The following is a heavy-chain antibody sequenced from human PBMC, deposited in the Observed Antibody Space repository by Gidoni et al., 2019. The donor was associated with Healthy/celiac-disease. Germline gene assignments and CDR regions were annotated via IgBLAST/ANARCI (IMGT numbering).Heavy chain of an antibody. V-gene: IGHV3-73*01. Sequence: EVQLVESGGGLVQPGGSLNLPCAASGFTFSGSALPWVRQASGKGLEWVGRIRSKANSYATAYAASVKGRFTISRDDSKNTAYLQMNSLKTEDTAVYYCTRHGDRAVTTDYWGQGTLVTVSS. D-gene: IGHD4-17*01. CDR3: TRHGDRAVTTDY. CDR2: IRSKANSYAT. J-gene: IGHJ4*02. CDR1: GFTFSGSA.